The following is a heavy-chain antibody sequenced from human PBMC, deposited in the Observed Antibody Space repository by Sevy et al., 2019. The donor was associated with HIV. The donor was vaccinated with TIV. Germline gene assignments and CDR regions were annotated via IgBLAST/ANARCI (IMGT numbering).Heavy chain of an antibody. CDR3: ARAPGIAAAAMRGYYFDY. CDR2: ISVYNGNT. D-gene: IGHD6-25*01. Sequence: ASVKVSCKASGYTFTSYGISWVRHAPGQGLEWMGWISVYNGNTNYAQKLQGRVTMTTDTSTSTAYMELRSLRSDDTDVYYCARAPGIAAAAMRGYYFDYWGQGTLVTVSS. V-gene: IGHV1-18*01. J-gene: IGHJ4*02. CDR1: GYTFTSYG.